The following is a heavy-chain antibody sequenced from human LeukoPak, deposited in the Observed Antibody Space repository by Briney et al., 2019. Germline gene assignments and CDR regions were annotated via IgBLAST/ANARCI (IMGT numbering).Heavy chain of an antibody. CDR2: ISWNSGSI. D-gene: IGHD1-26*01. V-gene: IGHV3-9*01. CDR3: AKAPSSGSYYWFDP. CDR1: GFTFDDYA. J-gene: IGHJ5*02. Sequence: GGSLRLSCAASGFTFDDYAMHWVRQAPGKGLEWVSGISWNSGSIGYADSVKGRFTISRDNAKNSLYLQMNSLRAEDTAVYYCAKAPSSGSYYWFDPWGQGTLVTVSS.